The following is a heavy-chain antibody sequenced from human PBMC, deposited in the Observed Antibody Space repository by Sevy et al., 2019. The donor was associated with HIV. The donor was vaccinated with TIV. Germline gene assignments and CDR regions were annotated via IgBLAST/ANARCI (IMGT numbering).Heavy chain of an antibody. D-gene: IGHD3-9*01. Sequence: GGSLRLSCAVSGIIFTTSGMHWVRQAPGKGLEWVAVISYAGRNKLYGDSVKGRFTISRDNSKNILYLQMNSLRVEDTAVYYCAKDFTGYNGMDVWGQGTMVTVSS. V-gene: IGHV3-30*18. CDR2: ISYAGRNK. CDR3: AKDFTGYNGMDV. CDR1: GIIFTTSG. J-gene: IGHJ6*02.